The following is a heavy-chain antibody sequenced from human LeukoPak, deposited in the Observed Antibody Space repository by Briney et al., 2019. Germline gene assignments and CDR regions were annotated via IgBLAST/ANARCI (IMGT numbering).Heavy chain of an antibody. J-gene: IGHJ4*02. Sequence: GGSLRLSCAASGFTFSSYGMHWVRQAPGKGLEWVAVISYDGSNKYYADSVKGRFTIFRDNSKNTLYLQMNSLRAEDTAVYYCAKLAVAGLDFDYWGQGTLVTVSP. CDR3: AKLAVAGLDFDY. V-gene: IGHV3-30*18. CDR1: GFTFSSYG. D-gene: IGHD6-19*01. CDR2: ISYDGSNK.